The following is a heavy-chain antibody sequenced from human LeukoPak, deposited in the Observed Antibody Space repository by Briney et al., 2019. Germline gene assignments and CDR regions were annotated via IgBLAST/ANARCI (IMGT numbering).Heavy chain of an antibody. Sequence: GASVKVSCKASGYTFTSYGISWVRQAPGQGLEWMGWISAYNGNTNYAQKLQGRVTMTTDTSTSTAYMELRSLRSDDTAVYYCARGGYLPLEWLPIPSLDYYYYMDVWGKGTTVTVSS. J-gene: IGHJ6*03. CDR2: ISAYNGNT. CDR1: GYTFTSYG. V-gene: IGHV1-18*01. CDR3: ARGGYLPLEWLPIPSLDYYYYMDV. D-gene: IGHD3-3*01.